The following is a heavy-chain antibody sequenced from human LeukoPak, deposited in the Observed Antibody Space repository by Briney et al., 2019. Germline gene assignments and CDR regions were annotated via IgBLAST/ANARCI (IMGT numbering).Heavy chain of an antibody. CDR2: ISGSGGST. J-gene: IGHJ6*02. Sequence: PSGGSLRLSCAASGFTFSSYAMSWVRQAPGKGLEWVSAISGSGGSTYYADSVKGRFTISRDNAKNSLYLQMNSLRAEDTAVYYCARGKDFWSGYRYYYYYYGMDVWGQGTTVTVSS. CDR1: GFTFSSYA. D-gene: IGHD3-3*01. V-gene: IGHV3-23*01. CDR3: ARGKDFWSGYRYYYYYYGMDV.